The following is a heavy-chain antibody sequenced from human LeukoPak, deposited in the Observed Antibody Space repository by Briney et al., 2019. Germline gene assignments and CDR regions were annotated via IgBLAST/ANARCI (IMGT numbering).Heavy chain of an antibody. CDR2: ININTGKP. CDR1: GYTFTNYA. CDR3: ARAYYDYVWGNLRLGY. D-gene: IGHD3-16*01. V-gene: IGHV7-4-1*02. J-gene: IGHJ4*02. Sequence: EASVKVSRKASGYTFTNYAMNWVRQAPGQGLEWMGRININTGKPTYAQAFTGRFVFSFDTSVSTAYLQISSLQTEDTAMYYCARAYYDYVWGNLRLGYWGQGTLVTVSS.